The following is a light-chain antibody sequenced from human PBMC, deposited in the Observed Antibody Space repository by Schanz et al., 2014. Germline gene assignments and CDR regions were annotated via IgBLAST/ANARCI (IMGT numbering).Light chain of an antibody. J-gene: IGKJ1*01. CDR1: QDISSW. CDR3: QNYNGAPTWT. CDR2: AAS. V-gene: IGKV1-12*01. Sequence: DIQMTQSPSSVSASVGDRVAITCRASQDISSWLAWYQQKPGKAPKLLIYAASTLQSGVPSRFSGSGSGTDFTLTISSLQPDDVATYYCQNYNGAPTWTFGQGTKVEIK.